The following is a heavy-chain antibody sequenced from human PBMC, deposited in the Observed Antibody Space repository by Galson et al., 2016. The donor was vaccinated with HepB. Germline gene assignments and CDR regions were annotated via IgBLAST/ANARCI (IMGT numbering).Heavy chain of an antibody. V-gene: IGHV1-69*13. CDR2: LIPMFGTP. D-gene: IGHD5-12*01. Sequence: SVKVSCKASGNAFSSYAFSWVRQAPGQGLEWMGGLIPMFGTPNHAQKFQGRMTVTADDITTTVCMELSGLRSEDTAVYYCARENGWLRAPGAGGISGYDYGMDVWGQGTTVTVSS. J-gene: IGHJ6*02. CDR3: ARENGWLRAPGAGGISGYDYGMDV. CDR1: GNAFSSYA.